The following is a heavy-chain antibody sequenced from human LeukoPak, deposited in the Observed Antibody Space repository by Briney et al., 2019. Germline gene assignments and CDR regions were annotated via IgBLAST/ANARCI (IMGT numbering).Heavy chain of an antibody. V-gene: IGHV4-34*01. D-gene: IGHD6-6*01. CDR3: ASRSLGIAAARCFDN. J-gene: IGHJ4*02. Sequence: SETLSLTCAVYGESSSAFFWSWIRQSPGTGLEWIGEIDHRGSATYNPSLQSRLTISVDTSKNQFSLRLNSVTATDTGVYYCASRSLGIAAARCFDNWGQGTPVTVS. CDR1: GESSSAFF. CDR2: IDHRGSA.